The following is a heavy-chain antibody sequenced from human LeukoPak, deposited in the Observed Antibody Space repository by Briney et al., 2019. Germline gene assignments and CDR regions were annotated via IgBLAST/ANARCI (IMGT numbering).Heavy chain of an antibody. J-gene: IGHJ4*02. CDR2: ISSSCSTI. CDR1: GFTFRSYS. Sequence: GGPLRLSCAASGFTFRSYSMNWVRQAPGKGLEWVSYISSSCSTIYYADSVKGRFTISRDNAKNSLYLQMNSLRAEDTAVYYCARAKEYSYGLRYFDYWGQGTTVTFSS. CDR3: ARAKEYSYGLRYFDY. V-gene: IGHV3-48*01. D-gene: IGHD5-18*01.